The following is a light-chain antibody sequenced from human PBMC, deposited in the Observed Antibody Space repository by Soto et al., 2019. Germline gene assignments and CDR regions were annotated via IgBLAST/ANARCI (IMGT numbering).Light chain of an antibody. CDR2: DAS. CDR1: QSVSSY. Sequence: EIVLTQSPATLSFSPGERATLSCRASQSVSSYLGWYQQKPGQAPRLLIYDASNRATGIPARFSGSGSGTDFTLTISSLEPEDSAFYYCQQRSNWPYTFGQGTKLEIK. V-gene: IGKV3-11*01. CDR3: QQRSNWPYT. J-gene: IGKJ2*01.